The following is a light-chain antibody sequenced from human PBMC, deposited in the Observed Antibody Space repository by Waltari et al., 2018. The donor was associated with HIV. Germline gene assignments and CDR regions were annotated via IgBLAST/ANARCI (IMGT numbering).Light chain of an antibody. Sequence: QSALTQPASVSGSPRQSITISCTGTSSDIAAYDYVSWYQQYPGNAPKLIIYDVTHRPSGISHRFSGSKAGNTASLTISELQSEDEADYYCSSYTVSSTLVFGGGTKLTVL. J-gene: IGLJ3*02. V-gene: IGLV2-14*03. CDR1: SSDIAAYDY. CDR3: SSYTVSSTLV. CDR2: DVT.